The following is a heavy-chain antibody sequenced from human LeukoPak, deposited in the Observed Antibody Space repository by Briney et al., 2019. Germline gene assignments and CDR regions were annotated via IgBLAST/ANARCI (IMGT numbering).Heavy chain of an antibody. D-gene: IGHD2-15*01. V-gene: IGHV4-59*11. Sequence: SETLSLTCTVSGGSISSHYWTWIRQSPVKGLEWIGGISNSGSTSYNPSLKSRVTISIDTSKNQFSLKLSSVTAADTAVYYCGRDALVGYFSYYYMDVRGKGTTVTVSS. CDR1: GGSISSHY. CDR2: ISNSGST. CDR3: GRDALVGYFSYYYMDV. J-gene: IGHJ6*03.